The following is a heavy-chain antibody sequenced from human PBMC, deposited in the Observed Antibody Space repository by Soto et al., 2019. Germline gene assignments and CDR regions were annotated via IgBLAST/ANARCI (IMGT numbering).Heavy chain of an antibody. J-gene: IGHJ6*01. D-gene: IGHD6-6*01. CDR1: GFTFSSYS. CDR3: ARARGGIAARFSQNYYYYGMDV. Sequence: EVQLEESGGGLVKPGGSPRLSCAASGFTFSSYSMNWVRQAPGKGLEWVSSISSSSSYIYYADSVKGRFTISRDNAKNSLYLQMNSLRAEDTAVYYCARARGGIAARFSQNYYYYGMDVW. CDR2: ISSSSSYI. V-gene: IGHV3-21*01.